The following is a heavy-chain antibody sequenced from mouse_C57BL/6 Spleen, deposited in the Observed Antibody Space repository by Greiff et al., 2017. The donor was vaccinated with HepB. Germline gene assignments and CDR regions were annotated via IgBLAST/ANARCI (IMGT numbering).Heavy chain of an antibody. V-gene: IGHV3-6*01. CDR2: ISYDGSN. CDR1: GYSITSGYY. D-gene: IGHD2-12*01. Sequence: EVQLQQSGPGLVKPSQSLSLTCSVTGYSITSGYYWNWIRQFPGNKLEWMGYISYDGSNNYNPSLKNRISITRDTSKNQFFLKLNSVTTEDTATYYCARALYEWYFDVWGTGTTVTVSS. J-gene: IGHJ1*03. CDR3: ARALYEWYFDV.